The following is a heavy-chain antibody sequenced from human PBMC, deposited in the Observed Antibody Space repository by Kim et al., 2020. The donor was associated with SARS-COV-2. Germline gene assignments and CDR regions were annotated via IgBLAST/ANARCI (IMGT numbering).Heavy chain of an antibody. Sequence: GGSLRLSCAASGFTFSSYWMSWVRQAPGKGLEWVANIKQDGSEKYYVDSVKGRFTISRDNAKNSLYLQMNSLRAEDTAVYYCARNRTYPALYCGGDCSFYYYYGMDVWGQGTTVTVSS. J-gene: IGHJ6*02. CDR2: IKQDGSEK. CDR3: ARNRTYPALYCGGDCSFYYYYGMDV. D-gene: IGHD2-21*02. CDR1: GFTFSSYW. V-gene: IGHV3-7*01.